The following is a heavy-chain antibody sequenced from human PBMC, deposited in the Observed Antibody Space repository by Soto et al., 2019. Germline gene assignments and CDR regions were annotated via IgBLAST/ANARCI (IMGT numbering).Heavy chain of an antibody. CDR1: GDPFSSDYYP. CDR3: AREDDGGDSLDV. V-gene: IGHV4-30-4*08. D-gene: IGHD2-21*02. Sequence: QVQLQQSGPGLVKPSQTLSLTCTVSGDPFSSDYYPWTWFRQSQGKGREWFGYIHHSGRILYNPSLKSRVTISVDTSKNQFSLHLTSVTAADTAVYFCAREDDGGDSLDVWGQGTTVTVSS. CDR2: IHHSGRI. J-gene: IGHJ6*02.